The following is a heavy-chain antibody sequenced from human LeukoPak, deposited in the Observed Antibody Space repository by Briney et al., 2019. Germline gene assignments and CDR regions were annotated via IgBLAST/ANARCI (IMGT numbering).Heavy chain of an antibody. CDR1: GGSFSGYY. CDR3: ASSLWFGELLS. J-gene: IGHJ4*02. V-gene: IGHV4-34*01. Sequence: SETLSLTCAVYGGSFSGYYWSWIRQPPGKGLEWTGEINHSGSTNYNPSLKSRVTISVDTSKNQFSLKLSSVTAANTAVYYCASSLWFGELLSWGQGTLVTVSS. CDR2: INHSGST. D-gene: IGHD3-10*01.